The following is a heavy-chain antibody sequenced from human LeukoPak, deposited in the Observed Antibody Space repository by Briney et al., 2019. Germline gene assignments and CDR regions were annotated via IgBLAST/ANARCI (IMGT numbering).Heavy chain of an antibody. D-gene: IGHD3-16*02. V-gene: IGHV4-39*07. Sequence: SETLSLTCTVSGDSISSSDYYWGWIRQPPGKGLEWIGSIHSSGNIYYNPSLKSRVTISLDTSNNQFSLRLFSVSAADTAVYYCARGRYNSKTGFDYWGQGTLVTVSS. CDR1: GDSISSSDYY. CDR2: IHSSGNI. CDR3: ARGRYNSKTGFDY. J-gene: IGHJ4*02.